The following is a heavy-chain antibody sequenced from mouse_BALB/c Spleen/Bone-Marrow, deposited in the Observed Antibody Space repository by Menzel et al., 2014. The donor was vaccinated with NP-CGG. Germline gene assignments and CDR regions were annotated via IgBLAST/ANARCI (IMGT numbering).Heavy chain of an antibody. CDR1: GFTFSSYA. J-gene: IGHJ2*01. V-gene: IGHV5-9-3*01. Sequence: EVKLVESGGGLVKPGGSLELSCAASGFTFSSYAMSWVRQTPEKRLEWVATISSGGSYTYYPDSVKGRFTISRDNAKNTLYLQMSSLRSEDTAMYYCARHITTVVADYWGQGTTLTVSS. D-gene: IGHD1-1*01. CDR2: ISSGGSYT. CDR3: ARHITTVVADY.